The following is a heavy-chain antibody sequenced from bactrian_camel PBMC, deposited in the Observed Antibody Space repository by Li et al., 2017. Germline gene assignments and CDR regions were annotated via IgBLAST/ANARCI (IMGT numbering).Heavy chain of an antibody. J-gene: IGHJ4*01. D-gene: IGHD6*01. Sequence: QVQLVESGGGLVQPGGSLNLSCAAIGKTNVLNCMGWIRQAPGKEREVVAFVDSDGTTNYADSVKGRFTVSKGNAKNTLYLQTNSLKPEDTAVYYCATRGRWDYMFEYWGQGTQVTVS. CDR2: VDSDGTT. V-gene: IGHV3S53*01. CDR3: ATRGRWDYMFEY. CDR1: GKTNVLNC.